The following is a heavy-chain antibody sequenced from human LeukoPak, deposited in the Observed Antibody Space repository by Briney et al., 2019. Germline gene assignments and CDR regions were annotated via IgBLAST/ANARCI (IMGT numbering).Heavy chain of an antibody. CDR3: VRDKYYGSGSYDY. CDR1: GFTFSSYE. V-gene: IGHV3-48*03. J-gene: IGHJ4*02. D-gene: IGHD3-10*01. Sequence: GGSLRLSCAASGFTFSSYEMNWVRQAPGKGLEWVSYISSSGSTTYYADSVKGRFTISRDNAKNSLYLQMNSLRAEDTAVYYCVRDKYYGSGSYDYWGQGTLVTVSS. CDR2: ISSSGSTT.